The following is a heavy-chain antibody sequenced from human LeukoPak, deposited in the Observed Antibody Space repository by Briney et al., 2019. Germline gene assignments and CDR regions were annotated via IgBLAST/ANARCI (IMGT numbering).Heavy chain of an antibody. J-gene: IGHJ4*02. CDR1: GFTVSSKY. CDR2: IYSAGST. CDR3: ARGGSNWYKAYFDY. Sequence: AEGSLRLSCAASGFTVSSKYMSWVRQAPGKGLEWVSTIYSAGSTYYADSVKGRFTISRDNSKNTLYLQMDSLRVEDTAVYYCARGGSNWYKAYFDYWGQGTLVTVSS. D-gene: IGHD1/OR15-1a*01. V-gene: IGHV3-53*01.